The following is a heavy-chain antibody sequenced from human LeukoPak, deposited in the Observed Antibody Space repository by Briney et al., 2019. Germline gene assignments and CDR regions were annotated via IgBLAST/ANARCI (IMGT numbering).Heavy chain of an antibody. CDR1: GGAFSGYY. J-gene: IGHJ4*02. CDR3: KQETAYDILTGYYNERYFDY. Sequence: PSETLSLTCAVYGGAFSGYYWNWIRQPPAKGLEWIGEINHSGSTNYNPSLKSRVTISVDTSKNDFSLKLSSVTAADTAVFFFKQETAYDILTGYYNERYFDYWGQGTLVTVSS. V-gene: IGHV4-34*01. D-gene: IGHD3-9*01. CDR2: INHSGST.